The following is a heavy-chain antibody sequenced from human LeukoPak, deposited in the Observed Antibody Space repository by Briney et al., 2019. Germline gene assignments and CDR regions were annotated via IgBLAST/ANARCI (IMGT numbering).Heavy chain of an antibody. CDR2: ISAYNGNT. Sequence: GASVKVSCKASGYTFTSYGISWVRQAPGQGLEWMGWISAYNGNTNYAQKLQGRVTMTTDTSTSTAYMELRSLRSDDTAVYYCARGVRYYYDSSGYSPFDYWGQGTLVTVSS. J-gene: IGHJ4*02. D-gene: IGHD3-22*01. V-gene: IGHV1-18*01. CDR1: GYTFTSYG. CDR3: ARGVRYYYDSSGYSPFDY.